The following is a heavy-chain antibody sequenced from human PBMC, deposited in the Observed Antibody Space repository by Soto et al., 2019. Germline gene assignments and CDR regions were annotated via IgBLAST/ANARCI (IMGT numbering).Heavy chain of an antibody. J-gene: IGHJ4*02. D-gene: IGHD3-16*02. CDR2: IIPIFGTA. CDR1: GGTFSSYA. CDR3: ARDRMITFGGVIVRPLDY. V-gene: IGHV1-69*13. Sequence: ASVKVSCKASGGTFSSYAISWVRQAPGQGLEWMGGIIPIFGTANYAQKFQGRVTITADESTSTAYMELSSLRSEDTAVYYCARDRMITFGGVIVRPLDYWGQGTLVTSPQ.